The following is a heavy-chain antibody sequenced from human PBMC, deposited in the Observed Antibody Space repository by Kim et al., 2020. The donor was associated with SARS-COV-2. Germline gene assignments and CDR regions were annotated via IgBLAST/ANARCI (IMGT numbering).Heavy chain of an antibody. CDR3: ARVWVEEDSGTDLPIFDY. CDR1: GYTFTSYG. CDR2: ISAYNGNT. Sequence: ASVKVSCKASGYTFTSYGISWVRQAPGQGLEWMGWISAYNGNTNYAQKLQGRVTMTTDTSTSTAYMELRSLRSDDTAVYYCARVWVEEDSGTDLPIFDYWGQGTLVTVSS. V-gene: IGHV1-18*01. D-gene: IGHD1-26*01. J-gene: IGHJ4*02.